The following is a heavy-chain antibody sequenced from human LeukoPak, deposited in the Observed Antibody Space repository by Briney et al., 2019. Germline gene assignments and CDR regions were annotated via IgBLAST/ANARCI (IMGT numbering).Heavy chain of an antibody. J-gene: IGHJ4*02. CDR1: GYTFTSYG. D-gene: IGHD3-16*01. V-gene: IGHV1-3*01. CDR2: INAGNENT. Sequence: EASVTVSCKASGYTFTSYGISWVRQAPGQRLEWMGWINAGNENTKYSQKFQGRVSITRDTSASTAYMELSSLTSEDTAVYYCARDLYGDYFDYWGQGTLVTVSS. CDR3: ARDLYGDYFDY.